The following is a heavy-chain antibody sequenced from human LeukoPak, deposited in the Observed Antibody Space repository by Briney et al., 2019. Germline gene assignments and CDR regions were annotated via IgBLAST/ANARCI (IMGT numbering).Heavy chain of an antibody. Sequence: PGGSLRLSCAASGFTFSSYGMHWVRQAPDKGLEWVAVIWYDGSNKYYADSVKGRFTISRDNSKNTLYLQMNSLRAEDTAVYYCAKHPPGPSYYDSSGYYRLQYFQHWGQGTLVTVSS. V-gene: IGHV3-33*06. D-gene: IGHD3-22*01. CDR2: IWYDGSNK. CDR3: AKHPPGPSYYDSSGYYRLQYFQH. CDR1: GFTFSSYG. J-gene: IGHJ1*01.